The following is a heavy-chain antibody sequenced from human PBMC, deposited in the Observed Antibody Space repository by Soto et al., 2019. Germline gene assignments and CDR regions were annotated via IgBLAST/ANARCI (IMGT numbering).Heavy chain of an antibody. D-gene: IGHD6-6*01. CDR3: ARSKYSISSFDY. Sequence: SGPTLVNPTQTLTLTCTFSGFSLSTDDVGVGWIRQPPGKALDWLAVIYWDDDKRYSPSLKSRLTITKDTSKNQVLLSMTNMDPVDTATYFCARSKYSISSFDYWGQGALVTVSS. J-gene: IGHJ4*02. CDR1: GFSLSTDDVG. V-gene: IGHV2-5*02. CDR2: IYWDDDK.